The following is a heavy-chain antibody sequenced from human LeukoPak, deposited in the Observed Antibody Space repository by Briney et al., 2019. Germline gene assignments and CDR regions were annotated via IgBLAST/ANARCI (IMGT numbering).Heavy chain of an antibody. V-gene: IGHV1-18*01. D-gene: IGHD3-16*02. Sequence: ASVKVSCKASDYTFTSYGISWVRQAPGQGLEWMGWISAYNGDTNYAQKLQGRVTMTTDTSTSTAYMELRSLRSDDTAVYYCARVPRGGGAIILFDYWGQGTLVTVSS. CDR2: ISAYNGDT. J-gene: IGHJ4*02. CDR3: ARVPRGGGAIILFDY. CDR1: DYTFTSYG.